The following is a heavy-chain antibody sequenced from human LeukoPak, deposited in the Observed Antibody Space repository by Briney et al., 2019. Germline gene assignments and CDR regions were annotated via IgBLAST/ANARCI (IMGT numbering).Heavy chain of an antibody. Sequence: PGGSLRLSRGASGFSVKNTPMSWVRQAPNKGLEWVSTIDSGTTTYTADSVKGRFIISRDVFKNTMSLQMSSLRAEDTAVYYCARDSLPYEYWSAYYGHTRLNGMDVWGQGITVIVSS. CDR3: ARDSLPYEYWSAYYGHTRLNGMDV. CDR1: GFSVKNTP. D-gene: IGHD3-3*01. V-gene: IGHV3-66*01. CDR2: IDSGTTT. J-gene: IGHJ6*02.